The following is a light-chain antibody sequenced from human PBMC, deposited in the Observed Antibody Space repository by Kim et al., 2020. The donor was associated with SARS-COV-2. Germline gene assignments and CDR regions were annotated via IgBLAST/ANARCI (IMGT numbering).Light chain of an antibody. CDR3: QSYDSSLNGVL. Sequence: QSVLTQPPSVSGAPGQKVTISCTGSSSNIWADYDVHWYQQVPGTAPKLLIYGNTNRPSGVPDRFSGSKSGTSASLAITGLQAEDEADYYCQSYDSSLNGVLFGGGTQLTVL. J-gene: IGLJ2*01. CDR2: GNT. CDR1: SSNIWADYD. V-gene: IGLV1-40*01.